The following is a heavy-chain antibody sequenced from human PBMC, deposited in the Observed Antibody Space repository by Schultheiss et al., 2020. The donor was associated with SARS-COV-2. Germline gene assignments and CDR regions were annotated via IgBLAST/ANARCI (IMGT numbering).Heavy chain of an antibody. J-gene: IGHJ3*02. CDR3: ARVDWQTDAFDI. CDR1: GGSFSGYY. Sequence: SETLSLTCAVYGGSFSGYYWSWIRQPPGKGLEWIGEINHSGSTNYNPSLKSRVTISVDTSKNQFSLKLSSVTAADTAVYYCARVDWQTDAFDIWGQGTMVTVSS. D-gene: IGHD3-9*01. CDR2: INHSGST. V-gene: IGHV4-34*01.